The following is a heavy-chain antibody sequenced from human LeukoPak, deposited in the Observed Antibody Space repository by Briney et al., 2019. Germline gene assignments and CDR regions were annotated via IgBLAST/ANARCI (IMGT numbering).Heavy chain of an antibody. D-gene: IGHD6-19*01. V-gene: IGHV3-74*01. CDR2: VNSDGSST. Sequence: GGSLRLSCAASGFTFSSHWMQWVRQAPGKGLVWVSRVNSDGSSTSYAASVEGRFTISRDNAKNTLYLQMNSLRDEDTAVYYCARDSRSSGLTVDYWGQGALVTVSS. J-gene: IGHJ4*02. CDR3: ARDSRSSGLTVDY. CDR1: GFTFSSHW.